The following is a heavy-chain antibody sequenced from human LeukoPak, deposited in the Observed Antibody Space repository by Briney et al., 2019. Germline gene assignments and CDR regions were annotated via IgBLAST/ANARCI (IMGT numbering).Heavy chain of an antibody. Sequence: GGSLRLSCAASGFTSSNYAMTWARQAPGKGLEWVSGISDSGGTTYHADSVKGRFTISRDNAKNTLYLEMSSLRAEDTAVYYCAKGLTPDYWGQGTLVTVSS. CDR1: GFTSSNYA. CDR3: AKGLTPDY. CDR2: ISDSGGTT. J-gene: IGHJ4*02. D-gene: IGHD5-12*01. V-gene: IGHV3-23*01.